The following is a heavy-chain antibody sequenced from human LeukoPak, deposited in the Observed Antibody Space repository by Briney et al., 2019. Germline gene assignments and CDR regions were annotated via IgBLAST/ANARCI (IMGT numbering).Heavy chain of an antibody. CDR1: GDSISSSKW. Sequence: SETLSLTCAVSGDSISSSKWWSWVRQPPGKGLEWIGEICHSGSTNFNPSLKSRATISLDKSKNQFSLKLSSVTAADTAVYYCARVERGYSYGYAYYWGQGTLVTVSS. D-gene: IGHD5-18*01. CDR3: ARVERGYSYGYAYY. J-gene: IGHJ4*02. CDR2: ICHSGST. V-gene: IGHV4-4*02.